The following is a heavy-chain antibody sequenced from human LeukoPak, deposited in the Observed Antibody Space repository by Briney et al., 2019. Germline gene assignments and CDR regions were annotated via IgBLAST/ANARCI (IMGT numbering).Heavy chain of an antibody. V-gene: IGHV3-9*01. Sequence: GGSLRLSCTVSGFTVSSNSMSWVRQAPGKGLEWVSGISWNSGSIGYADSVKGRFTISRDNAKNSLYLQMNSLRAEDTALYYCAAEAGGYWGQGTLVTVSS. CDR3: AAEAGGY. CDR2: ISWNSGSI. CDR1: GFTVSSNS. J-gene: IGHJ4*02. D-gene: IGHD3-16*01.